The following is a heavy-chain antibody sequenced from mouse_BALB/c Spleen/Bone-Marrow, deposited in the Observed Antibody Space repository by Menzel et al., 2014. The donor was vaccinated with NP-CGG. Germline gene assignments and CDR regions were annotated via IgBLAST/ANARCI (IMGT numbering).Heavy chain of an antibody. V-gene: IGHV14-4*02. CDR2: IDPENGDT. CDR1: GFNIKDSY. Sequence: VQLQQPGAELVRPGASVKLSCTGSGFNIKDSYIHWVKQRPGQGLEWIGWIDPENGDTEYAPKFQGKATMTADTSSNTAYLQLSSLTSEDTAVYYCTPDGNYGWEYWGQGTSVTVSS. J-gene: IGHJ4*01. D-gene: IGHD2-1*01. CDR3: TPDGNYGWEY.